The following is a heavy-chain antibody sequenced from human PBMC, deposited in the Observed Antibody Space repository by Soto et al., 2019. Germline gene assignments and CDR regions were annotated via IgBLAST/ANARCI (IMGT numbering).Heavy chain of an antibody. V-gene: IGHV4-31*03. CDR3: AGGRDGYKSGY. CDR1: GGSFSNTAYY. D-gene: IGHD5-12*01. Sequence: QVQLQESGPGLVKPSQTLSLTCTVSGGSFSNTAYYWNWLRQHPGKGLEWIGYIRYTGGTSYNPSLKSRLTISLDTSKNQFSLHLSSVTAADTAVYYCAGGRDGYKSGYWGQGTLVSVSS. CDR2: IRYTGGT. J-gene: IGHJ4*02.